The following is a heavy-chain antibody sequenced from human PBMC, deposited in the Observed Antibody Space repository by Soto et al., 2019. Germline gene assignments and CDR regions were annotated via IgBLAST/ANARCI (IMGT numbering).Heavy chain of an antibody. J-gene: IGHJ5*02. CDR2: ISAYNGKT. CDR1: GYTFTSYG. CDR3: ARDPHEYWTSYWFDP. D-gene: IGHD3-3*01. Sequence: GASVKVSCKASGYTFTSYGISWVRQAPGQGLEWMGWISAYNGKTTYAEKFQGRVTMTTDASTSTAYMELRSLRSDDTAVYYCARDPHEYWTSYWFDPWGQGTLVTVSS. V-gene: IGHV1-18*01.